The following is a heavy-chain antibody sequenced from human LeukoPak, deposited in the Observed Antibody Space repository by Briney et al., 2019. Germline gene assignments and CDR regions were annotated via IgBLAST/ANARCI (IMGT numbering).Heavy chain of an antibody. CDR3: ARHRLYSAARLAPYYFDY. J-gene: IGHJ4*02. V-gene: IGHV4-39*01. D-gene: IGHD5-12*01. CDR2: IYYSGST. Sequence: SETLSLTCTVSGGSISSSSYYWGWIRQPPGKGLEWLGSIYYSGSTYYNPSLKSRVTISVDTSKNQFSLKLSSVTAADTAVYYCARHRLYSAARLAPYYFDYWGQGTLVTVSS. CDR1: GGSISSSSYY.